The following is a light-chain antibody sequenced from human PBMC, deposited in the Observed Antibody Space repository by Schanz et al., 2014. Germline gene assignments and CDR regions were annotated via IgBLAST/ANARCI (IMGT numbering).Light chain of an antibody. J-gene: IGKJ4*01. CDR2: DAS. CDR3: QQSYSTPLT. CDR1: QDITNY. Sequence: IQMTQSPSSLSASVGDTVTITCQASQDITNYLNWYQHKPGRAPKLLVYDASTLESGVPSRFSGSASETDFTLTISSLQPEDFATYYCQQSYSTPLTFGGGTKVEIE. V-gene: IGKV1-39*01.